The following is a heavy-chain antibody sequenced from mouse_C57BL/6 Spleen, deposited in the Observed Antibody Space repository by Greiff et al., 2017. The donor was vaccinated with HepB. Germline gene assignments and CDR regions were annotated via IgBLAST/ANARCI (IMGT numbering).Heavy chain of an antibody. CDR2: INPYNGDT. Sequence: DVKLQESGPELVKPGDSVKISCKASGYSFTGYFMNWVMQSHGKSLEWIGRINPYNGDTFYNQKFKGKATLTVDKSSSTAHMELRSLTSEDSAVYYCARSLYYSNFDYWGQGTTLTVSS. D-gene: IGHD2-5*01. CDR3: ARSLYYSNFDY. CDR1: GYSFTGYF. V-gene: IGHV1-20*01. J-gene: IGHJ2*01.